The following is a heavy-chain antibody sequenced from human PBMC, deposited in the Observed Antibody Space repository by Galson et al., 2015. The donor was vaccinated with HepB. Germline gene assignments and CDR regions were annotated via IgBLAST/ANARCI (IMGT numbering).Heavy chain of an antibody. Sequence: SLRLSCAASGFTFSSYRMNWVRQAPGKGLEWVSSISSRSTYIYYADSVKGRFTISRDNAKNSLYLQMNSLRAEDTAVYYCARDEGLGDGDAFDIWGQGTMVTVPS. V-gene: IGHV3-21*01. CDR3: ARDEGLGDGDAFDI. CDR1: GFTFSSYR. J-gene: IGHJ3*02. D-gene: IGHD5-24*01. CDR2: ISSRSTYI.